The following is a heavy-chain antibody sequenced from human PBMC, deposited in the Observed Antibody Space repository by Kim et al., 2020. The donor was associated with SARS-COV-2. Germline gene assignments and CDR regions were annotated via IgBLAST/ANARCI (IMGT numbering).Heavy chain of an antibody. Sequence: SETLSFTCTVSGGSISSSRYYWGWFRQSPDKGLEWIGNIYYSGNTYYNPSLKSRFTISVDTSKNQFSLRLSSVTAADTAVYYCARHRDSGTWYVAYYYYYMDVWGKGTTVTVSS. CDR2: IYYSGNT. D-gene: IGHD6-13*01. J-gene: IGHJ6*03. CDR1: GGSISSSRYY. V-gene: IGHV4-39*01. CDR3: ARHRDSGTWYVAYYYYYMDV.